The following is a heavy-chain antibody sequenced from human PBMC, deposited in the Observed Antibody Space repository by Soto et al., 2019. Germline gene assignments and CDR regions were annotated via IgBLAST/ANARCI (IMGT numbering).Heavy chain of an antibody. CDR2: VSYDGSVK. V-gene: IGHV3-30*18. D-gene: IGHD3-3*01. J-gene: IGHJ4*02. CDR3: VKDRGLGQRHFDH. CDR1: GFNFRTYA. Sequence: QVQLVESGGGVVQPGRSLRLSCAASGFNFRTYAMHWVRQAPGKGLEWVSVVSYDGSVKNYADSVKGRFTMSRDKSKRTVDLQMNSLRGDDTALYYCVKDRGLGQRHFDHWGQGTLDTVSS.